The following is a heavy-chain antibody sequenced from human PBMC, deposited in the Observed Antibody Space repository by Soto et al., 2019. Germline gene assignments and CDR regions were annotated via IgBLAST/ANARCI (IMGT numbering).Heavy chain of an antibody. J-gene: IGHJ6*02. CDR3: ATRAPITISGVVYYYYYGMDV. V-gene: IGHV1-69*04. CDR2: IIPIHGIA. Sequence: SVKVSCKASGYTFTSYAMHWVRQAPGQGLEWMGRIIPIHGIANYAQKFQGRVTMTEDKSTGTAYMELSSLRSEDTAVYYCATRAPITISGVVYYYYYGMDVWGQGTTVTVSS. CDR1: GYTFTSYA. D-gene: IGHD3-3*01.